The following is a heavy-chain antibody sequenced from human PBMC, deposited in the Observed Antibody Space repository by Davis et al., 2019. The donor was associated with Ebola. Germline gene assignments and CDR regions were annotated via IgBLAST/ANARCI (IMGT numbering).Heavy chain of an antibody. J-gene: IGHJ4*02. Sequence: MPSETLSLTCTVPGGSISTGDFYWSCIRQPPGKGLEWIGYIYSGGSTYYNPSLQSRVIISPDTSKNQFSLKVSSVTAADTAVYYCGGLYGCNHFDYWGQGTLVTVSS. CDR1: GGSISTGDFY. CDR2: IYSGGST. D-gene: IGHD4-23*01. CDR3: GGLYGCNHFDY. V-gene: IGHV4-30-4*01.